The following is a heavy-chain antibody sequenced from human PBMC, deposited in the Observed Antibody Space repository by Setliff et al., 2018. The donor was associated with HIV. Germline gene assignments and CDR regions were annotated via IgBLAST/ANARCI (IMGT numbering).Heavy chain of an antibody. J-gene: IGHJ6*03. V-gene: IGHV4-4*02. CDR1: GGSISSSNW. D-gene: IGHD3-10*01. CDR3: ARDGPLEGSYRYYYYYMDV. CDR2: IYHSGST. Sequence: SETLSLTCAVSGGSISSSNWWSWVRQPPGKGLEWIGEIYHSGSTNYNPSLKSRVTISLDRSKTRFSLKLSSVTAADTAVYYCARDGPLEGSYRYYYYYMDVWGKGTTVTVSS.